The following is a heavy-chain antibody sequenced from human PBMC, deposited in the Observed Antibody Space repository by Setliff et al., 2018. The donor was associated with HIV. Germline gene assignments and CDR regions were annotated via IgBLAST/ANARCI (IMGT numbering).Heavy chain of an antibody. V-gene: IGHV3-7*01. CDR2: IKDDGSEK. CDR1: GFTFSSYW. Sequence: GGSLRLSCAASGFTFSSYWMNWVRQAPGKGLEWVANIKDDGSEKYYVDSVKGRFTISRDNAKNSLYLQMHSLRAEDTAVYYCARGVDYYYYMDVWGKGATVTVSS. CDR3: ARGVDYYYYMDV. J-gene: IGHJ6*03.